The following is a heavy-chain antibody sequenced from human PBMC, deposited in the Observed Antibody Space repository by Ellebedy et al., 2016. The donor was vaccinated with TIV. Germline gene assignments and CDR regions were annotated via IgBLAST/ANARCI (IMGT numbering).Heavy chain of an antibody. CDR2: TRNKANSYTT. D-gene: IGHD6-19*01. CDR1: GFTFSDHY. V-gene: IGHV3-72*01. Sequence: GGSLRLXXAASGFTFSDHYMDWVRQAPGKGLEWVGRTRNKANSYTTEYAASVNGRFTISRDDSKNSLYLQMNSLRAEDTAVYYCARDKLQNAVAGSNFDYWGQGALVTVSS. CDR3: ARDKLQNAVAGSNFDY. J-gene: IGHJ4*02.